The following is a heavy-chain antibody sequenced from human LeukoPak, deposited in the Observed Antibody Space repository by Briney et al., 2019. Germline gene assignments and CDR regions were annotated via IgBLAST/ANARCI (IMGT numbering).Heavy chain of an antibody. J-gene: IGHJ6*02. CDR2: IYSGGST. Sequence: PGGSLRLSCAASGFTVSSNYMSWVRQAPGKGLEWVSVIYSGGSTYYADSVKGRFTISRDNSKNTLYLQKNSLRAEDTAVYYCARAGGASLRDYYYYGMDVWGQGTTVTVSS. CDR1: GFTVSSNY. CDR3: ARAGGASLRDYYYYGMDV. V-gene: IGHV3-66*01. D-gene: IGHD3-16*01.